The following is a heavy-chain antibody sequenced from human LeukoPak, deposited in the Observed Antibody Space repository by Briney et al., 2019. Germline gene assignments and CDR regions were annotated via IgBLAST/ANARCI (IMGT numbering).Heavy chain of an antibody. CDR2: IYHSGST. V-gene: IGHV4-30-2*01. CDR3: ARARPLLDY. CDR1: GGSISSGGYY. Sequence: SQTLSLTCTVSGGSISSGGYYWSWIRQPPGKGLERIGYIYHSGSTYYNPSLKSRVTISVDRSKNQFSLKLSSVTAADTAVYYCARARPLLDYWGQGTLVTVSS. J-gene: IGHJ4*02.